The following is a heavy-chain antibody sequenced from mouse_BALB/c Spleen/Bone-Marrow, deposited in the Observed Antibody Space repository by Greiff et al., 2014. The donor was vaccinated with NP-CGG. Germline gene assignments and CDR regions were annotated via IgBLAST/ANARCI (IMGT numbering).Heavy chain of an antibody. CDR2: IDPANGNT. J-gene: IGHJ3*01. CDR3: ASYYYGSSSLAY. CDR1: GFNIKDTY. D-gene: IGHD1-1*01. Sequence: EVQLQQSGAELVKPGASVKLSCTASGFNIKDTYMHWVKQRPEQGLEWIGRIDPANGNTKYDPKFQGKATITADTSSNTAYLQLSSLTSEDTAVYYCASYYYGSSSLAYWGQGTLVTVSA. V-gene: IGHV14-3*02.